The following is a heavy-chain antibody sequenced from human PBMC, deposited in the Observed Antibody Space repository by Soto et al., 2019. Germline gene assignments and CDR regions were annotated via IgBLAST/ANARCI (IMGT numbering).Heavy chain of an antibody. CDR1: GCSISSYY. Sequence: PXETLSLTCTVSGCSISSYYWSWIRQPPGKGLDWIGYIYYSGSTNYNPSLKSRVTISVDTSKNQFSLKLSSVTAADTAVYYCARLSSIAARPPWGRWRGNWFDHWGQGTLVTVSS. CDR3: ARLSSIAARPPWGRWRGNWFDH. V-gene: IGHV4-59*01. J-gene: IGHJ5*02. CDR2: IYYSGST. D-gene: IGHD6-6*01.